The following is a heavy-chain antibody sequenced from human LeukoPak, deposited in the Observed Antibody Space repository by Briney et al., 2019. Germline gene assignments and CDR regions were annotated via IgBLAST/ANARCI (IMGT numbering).Heavy chain of an antibody. V-gene: IGHV1-2*06. CDR2: INPNSGGT. Sequence: ASVKVSCKASGYTFTGYYMHWVRQAPGQGLEWMGRINPNSGGTNYAQKFQGRVAMTRDMSISTAYMELSRLRSDDTAVYYCARDARWELPFDYWGQGTLVTVSS. D-gene: IGHD1-26*01. CDR3: ARDARWELPFDY. CDR1: GYTFTGYY. J-gene: IGHJ4*02.